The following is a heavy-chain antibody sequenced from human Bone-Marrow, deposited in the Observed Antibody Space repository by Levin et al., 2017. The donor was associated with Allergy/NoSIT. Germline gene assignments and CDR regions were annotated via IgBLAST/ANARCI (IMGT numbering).Heavy chain of an antibody. D-gene: IGHD2-21*01. CDR2: ISSSSSYI. J-gene: IGHJ3*02. V-gene: IGHV3-21*01. Sequence: GGSLRLSCAASGFTFSSYSMNWVRQAPGKGLEWVSSISSSSSYIYYADSVKGRFTISRDNAKNSLYLQMNSLRAEDTAVYYCARNQPAPYCGGDCYSSAAFDIWGQGTMVTVSS. CDR1: GFTFSSYS. CDR3: ARNQPAPYCGGDCYSSAAFDI.